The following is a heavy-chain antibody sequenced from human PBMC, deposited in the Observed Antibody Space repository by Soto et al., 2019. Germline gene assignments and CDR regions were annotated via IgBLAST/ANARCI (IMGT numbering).Heavy chain of an antibody. CDR1: GFTFSSYG. J-gene: IGHJ5*02. D-gene: IGHD6-6*01. CDR3: ARDWGMLGASRVPYSSSSHNWFDP. V-gene: IGHV3-33*01. Sequence: GGSLRLSCAASGFTFSSYGMHWVRQAPGKGLEWVAVIWYDGSNKYYADSVKGRFTISRDNSKNTLYLQMNSLRAEDTAVYYCARDWGMLGASRVPYSSSSHNWFDPWGQGTLVTVSS. CDR2: IWYDGSNK.